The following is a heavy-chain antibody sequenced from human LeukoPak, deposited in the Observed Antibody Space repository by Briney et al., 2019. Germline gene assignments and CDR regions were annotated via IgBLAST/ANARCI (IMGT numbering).Heavy chain of an antibody. V-gene: IGHV4-59*01. CDR1: GFTFGDYA. J-gene: IGHJ5*02. Sequence: PGGSLRLSCTASGFTFGDYAMSWIRQPPGKGLEWIGYIYYSGSTNYNPPLKSIVTISVDTSKNQFSLKLSSVTAADTAVYYCARGGSGSYGHWFDPWGQGTLVTVSS. CDR3: ARGGSGSYGHWFDP. D-gene: IGHD1-26*01. CDR2: IYYSGST.